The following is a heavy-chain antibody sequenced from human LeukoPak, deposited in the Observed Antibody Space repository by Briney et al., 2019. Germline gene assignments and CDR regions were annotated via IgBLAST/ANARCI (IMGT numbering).Heavy chain of an antibody. Sequence: GGSLRLSCAASGFTFSDYYMNWIRQAPGKGLEWVSYISSSGSSIYYADSVKGRFTISRDNAKNSLYLQMNSLRAEDTAVYYCASGYNGYEFYAYFDYWGRGTLVTVSS. J-gene: IGHJ4*02. CDR3: ASGYNGYEFYAYFDY. CDR2: ISSSGSSI. CDR1: GFTFSDYY. V-gene: IGHV3-11*04. D-gene: IGHD5-12*01.